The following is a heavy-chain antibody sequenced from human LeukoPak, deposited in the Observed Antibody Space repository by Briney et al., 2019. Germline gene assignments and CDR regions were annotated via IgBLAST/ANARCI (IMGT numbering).Heavy chain of an antibody. V-gene: IGHV3-49*03. CDR1: GFTFGDYA. D-gene: IGHD2-15*01. CDR3: TRYCSGGTCYSALPLSDAFDI. Sequence: GGSLRLSCTASGFTFGDYAMSWFRQAPGKGLECVAFMRSKAYGGTTDYAASVKGRFTVSVDASKSIAYLQMNGLKTEDTAVYYCTRYCSGGTCYSALPLSDAFDIWGQGTMVTVSS. CDR2: MRSKAYGGTT. J-gene: IGHJ3*02.